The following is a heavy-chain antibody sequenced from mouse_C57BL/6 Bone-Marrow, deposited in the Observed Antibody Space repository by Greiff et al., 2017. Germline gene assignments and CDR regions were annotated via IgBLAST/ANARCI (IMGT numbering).Heavy chain of an antibody. CDR3: ARQNYDEYYYAMDY. CDR1: GFSLTSYG. V-gene: IGHV2-6-1*01. CDR2: IWSDGST. D-gene: IGHD2-4*01. Sequence: VKLMESGPGLVAPSQSLSITCTVSGFSLTSYGVHWVRQPPGKGLEWLVVIWSDGSTTYNSALKSRLSISKDNSKSQVFLNMNSLQTDDTAMYYCARQNYDEYYYAMDYWGQGTSVTVSS. J-gene: IGHJ4*01.